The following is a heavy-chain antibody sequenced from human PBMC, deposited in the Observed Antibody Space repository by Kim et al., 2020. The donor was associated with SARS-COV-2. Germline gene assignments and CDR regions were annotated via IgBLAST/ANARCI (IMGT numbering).Heavy chain of an antibody. Sequence: SETLSLTCTVSGGSISSGDYYWSWIRQPPGKGLEWIGYIYYSGSTYYNPSLKSRVTISVDTSKNQFSLKLSSVTAADTAVYYCARDLVVVTADDAFDIWGQGTMVTVSS. CDR2: IYYSGST. V-gene: IGHV4-30-4*01. CDR3: ARDLVVVTADDAFDI. J-gene: IGHJ3*02. D-gene: IGHD2-21*02. CDR1: GGSISSGDYY.